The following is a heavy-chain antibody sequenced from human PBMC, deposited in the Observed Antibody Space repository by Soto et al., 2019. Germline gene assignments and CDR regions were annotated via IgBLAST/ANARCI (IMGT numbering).Heavy chain of an antibody. V-gene: IGHV4-59*08. CDR3: ARSITIFGVAPGWFDP. D-gene: IGHD3-3*01. CDR2: IYYSGST. J-gene: IGHJ5*02. CDR1: GGSIISYY. Sequence: SETLSLTCTVSGGSIISYYWSWIRQPPGKGLEWIGYIYYSGSTNYNPSLKSRVTISVDTSKNQFSLKLSSVTAADTAVYYCARSITIFGVAPGWFDPWGQGTLVTVSS.